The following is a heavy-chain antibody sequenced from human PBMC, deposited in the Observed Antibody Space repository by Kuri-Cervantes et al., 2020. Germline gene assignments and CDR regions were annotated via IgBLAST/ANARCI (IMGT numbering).Heavy chain of an antibody. V-gene: IGHV4-34*01. CDR2: INHSGST. CDR1: GGSFSGYY. Sequence: TLSLTCAVYGGSFSGYYWSWIRQPPGKGLEWIGEINHSGSTNYNPSLKSRVTISVDTSKNQFSLRLTSVTAADTAVYYCARGVEGFLDYFNYWGQGTLVTVSS. CDR3: ARGVEGFLDYFNY. J-gene: IGHJ4*02. D-gene: IGHD2-15*01.